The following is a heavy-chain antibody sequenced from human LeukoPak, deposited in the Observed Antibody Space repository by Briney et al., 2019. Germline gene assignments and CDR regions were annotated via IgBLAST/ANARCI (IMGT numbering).Heavy chain of an antibody. Sequence: GGSLRLSCAASGFTVSSNYINWVRQAPGKGLEWVGRIKSKTDGGTTDYAAPVKGRFTISRDDSKNTLYLQMNSLKTEDTAVYYCTTVYLASGWYDYAFDIWGQGTMVTVSS. CDR3: TTVYLASGWYDYAFDI. CDR1: GFTVSSNY. V-gene: IGHV3-15*01. D-gene: IGHD6-19*01. J-gene: IGHJ3*02. CDR2: IKSKTDGGTT.